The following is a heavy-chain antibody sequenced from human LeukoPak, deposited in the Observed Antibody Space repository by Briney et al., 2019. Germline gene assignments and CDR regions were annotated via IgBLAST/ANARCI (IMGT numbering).Heavy chain of an antibody. J-gene: IGHJ3*02. V-gene: IGHV5-51*01. CDR1: GYSFTSYW. D-gene: IGHD2-21*02. CDR3: ANAYCGGDCPRGDAFDI. Sequence: GESLKISCKGSGYSFTSYWIGWVRQMTGKGLEWMGIIYPGDSDTRYSPSFQGQVSISANKSNSTAYLQWSSLKASDTAMYYCANAYCGGDCPRGDAFDIWGQGTMVTVSS. CDR2: IYPGDSDT.